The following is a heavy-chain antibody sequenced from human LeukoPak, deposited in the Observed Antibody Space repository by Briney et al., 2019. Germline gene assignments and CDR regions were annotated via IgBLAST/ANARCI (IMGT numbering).Heavy chain of an antibody. CDR3: ARCQYYGSGSYYYYYYMDV. V-gene: IGHV1-8*02. CDR1: GYTFTSYG. Sequence: GASVKVSCKASGYTFTSYGISWVRQAPGQGLEWMGWMNPNSGNTGYAQKFQGRVTMTRNTSISTAYMELSSLRSEDTAVYYCARCQYYGSGSYYYYYYMDVWGKGTTVTISS. J-gene: IGHJ6*03. D-gene: IGHD3-10*01. CDR2: MNPNSGNT.